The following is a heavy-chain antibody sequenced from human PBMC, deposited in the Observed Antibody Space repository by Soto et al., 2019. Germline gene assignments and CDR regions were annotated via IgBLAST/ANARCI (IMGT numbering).Heavy chain of an antibody. CDR1: GYTFTGYY. V-gene: IGHV1-2*02. Sequence: GASVKVSCKASGYTFTGYYMHWVRQAPGQGLEWMGWINPNSGGTNYAQKFQGKVTMTRDTSISTAYMELSRLRSDDTAVYYCARLPMIVVVPDYYGMDVWGQGTTVTVS. J-gene: IGHJ6*02. D-gene: IGHD3-22*01. CDR3: ARLPMIVVVPDYYGMDV. CDR2: INPNSGGT.